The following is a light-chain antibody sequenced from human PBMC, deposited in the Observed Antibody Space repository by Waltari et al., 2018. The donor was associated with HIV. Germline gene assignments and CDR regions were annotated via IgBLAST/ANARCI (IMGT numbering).Light chain of an antibody. CDR1: QSVSSKY. CDR3: QLDVDLPTYT. CDR2: GAS. V-gene: IGKV3-20*01. J-gene: IGKJ2*01. Sequence: IVLTQSPGTLSLSPGDRATLSCRASQSVSSKYLAWYQQKPGRAPRLLIYGASSRATGIPDRFTGSGSGTDFTLTISSLEPEDFAVYYCQLDVDLPTYTCGQGTELEI.